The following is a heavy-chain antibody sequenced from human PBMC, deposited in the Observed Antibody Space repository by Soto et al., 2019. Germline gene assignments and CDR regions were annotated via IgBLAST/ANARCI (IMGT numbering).Heavy chain of an antibody. D-gene: IGHD6-19*01. Sequence: KPSETLSLTCTVSGGSVSSGSYYWSWIRQPPGKGLEWIGYRYYSGSTNYNPSLKSRVTISVDTSKKQFSLKLSSVTAADTAVYYWARVPPRIAVAGPGWFDPWGQGTLVTVSS. CDR1: GGSVSSGSYY. V-gene: IGHV4-61*01. CDR3: ARVPPRIAVAGPGWFDP. J-gene: IGHJ5*02. CDR2: RYYSGST.